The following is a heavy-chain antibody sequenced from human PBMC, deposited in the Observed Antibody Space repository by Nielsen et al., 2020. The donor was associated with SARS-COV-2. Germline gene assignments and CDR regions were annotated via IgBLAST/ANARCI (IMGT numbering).Heavy chain of an antibody. CDR3: AREGGEITTSYFDY. J-gene: IGHJ4*02. V-gene: IGHV1-2*04. CDR1: GYTFTGYY. D-gene: IGHD3-22*01. Sequence: ASVKVSCKASGYTFTGYYMHWVRQAPGQGLEWMGWINPNSGGTNYAQKFQGWVTMTRDTSISTAYMELSRLRSEDTAVYYCAREGGEITTSYFDYWGRGTRVTVSS. CDR2: INPNSGGT.